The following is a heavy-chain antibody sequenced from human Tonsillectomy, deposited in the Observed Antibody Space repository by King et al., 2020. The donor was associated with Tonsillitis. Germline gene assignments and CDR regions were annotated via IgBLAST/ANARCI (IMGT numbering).Heavy chain of an antibody. CDR1: GFTFSSYG. D-gene: IGHD3-22*01. CDR3: AKDPRGHYYDSSGYYYGGWEDY. Sequence: QLVQSGGGVVQPGGSLRLSCAASGFTFSSYGMHWVRQAPGKGLEWVAFIRYDGSNKYYADSVKGRFTISRDNSKNTLYLQMNSLRAEDTAVYYCAKDPRGHYYDSSGYYYGGWEDYWGQGTLVTVSS. J-gene: IGHJ4*02. CDR2: IRYDGSNK. V-gene: IGHV3-30*02.